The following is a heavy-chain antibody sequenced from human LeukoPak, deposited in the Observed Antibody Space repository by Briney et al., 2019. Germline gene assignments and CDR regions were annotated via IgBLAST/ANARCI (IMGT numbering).Heavy chain of an antibody. J-gene: IGHJ4*02. Sequence: ASVKVSCKASGYSFSSYGISWVRQATGQELEWMGWISAYNGNTNYAQKLQGRVTMTTETSTSTAYMELRSLRSDDTAVYYCARDGSKRDRSSSLYWGQGTLVTLS. CDR3: ARDGSKRDRSSSLY. V-gene: IGHV1-18*01. CDR1: GYSFSSYG. CDR2: ISAYNGNT. D-gene: IGHD6-6*01.